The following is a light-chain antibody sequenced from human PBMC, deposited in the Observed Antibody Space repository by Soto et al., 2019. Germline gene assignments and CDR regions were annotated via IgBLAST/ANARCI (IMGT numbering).Light chain of an antibody. J-gene: IGKJ4*02. CDR1: QSISNW. CDR3: QQYNGYQLG. CDR2: KTS. V-gene: IGKV1-5*03. Sequence: DIQMTQSPSSLSASVGDRVTFTCRASQSISNWLAWYQQKPGKAPKLLIYKTSTLESGVPSRFSDSESGTESTLTISSLQADDFAIHYCQQYNGYQLGFGGGTKVEIK.